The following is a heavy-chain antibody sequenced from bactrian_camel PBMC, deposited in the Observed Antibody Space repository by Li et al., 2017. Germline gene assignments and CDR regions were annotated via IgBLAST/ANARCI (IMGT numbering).Heavy chain of an antibody. CDR2: LSSDGST. Sequence: HVQLVESGGGSVQAGETLTLSCTASRYTLDDSDVAWYRQAPGNECELVSTLSSDGSTSYADSVKGRFTISRDNAKNTLYLQMSSLKPEDTAMYYCTASRYSGGYYSSACVDVFRFFRYEYNYWGQGTQVTVS. D-gene: IGHD2*01. J-gene: IGHJ4*01. CDR1: RYTLDDSD. CDR3: TASRYSGGYYSSACVDVFRFFRYEYNY. V-gene: IGHV3S55*01.